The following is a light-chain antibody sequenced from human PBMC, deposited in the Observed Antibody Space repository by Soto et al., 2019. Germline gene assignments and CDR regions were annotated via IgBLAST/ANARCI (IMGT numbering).Light chain of an antibody. CDR2: AAS. J-gene: IGKJ1*01. CDR1: QGISNY. Sequence: IRMTQSPSSLSASTGYRVTITCRASQGISNYLAWYQQKPGKVPKLLIYAASTLQSGVPSRFSGSGSGTDFTLTISSLQPEDVATYYCQKYNSAPRTFGQGTKVDIK. V-gene: IGKV1-27*01. CDR3: QKYNSAPRT.